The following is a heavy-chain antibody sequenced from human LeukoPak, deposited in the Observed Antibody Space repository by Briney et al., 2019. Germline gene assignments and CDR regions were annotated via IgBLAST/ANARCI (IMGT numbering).Heavy chain of an antibody. D-gene: IGHD5-18*01. CDR1: GYTFTSYY. CDR2: INPNSGGT. J-gene: IGHJ6*02. Sequence: ASVKVSCKASGYTFTSYYMHWVRQAPGQGLEWMGWINPNSGGTNYAQKFQGRVTMTRDTSISTAYMELSRLRSDDTAVYYCARATYSYGPSYYYGMDVWGQGTTVTVSS. CDR3: ARATYSYGPSYYYGMDV. V-gene: IGHV1-2*02.